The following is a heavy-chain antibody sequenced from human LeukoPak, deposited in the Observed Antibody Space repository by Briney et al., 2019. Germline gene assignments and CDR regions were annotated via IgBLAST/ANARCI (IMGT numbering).Heavy chain of an antibody. J-gene: IGHJ3*02. Sequence: SETLSLTCTVSGGSISSGSYYWNWIRQPAGKGLEWIGYIYYSGSTNYNPSLKSRVTISVDRSKNQFSLKLSSVTAADTAVYYCARDSRYYYDISGYYYENAFDIWGQGTMVTVSS. CDR3: ARDSRYYYDISGYYYENAFDI. CDR1: GGSISSGSYY. CDR2: IYYSGST. V-gene: IGHV4-61*10. D-gene: IGHD3-22*01.